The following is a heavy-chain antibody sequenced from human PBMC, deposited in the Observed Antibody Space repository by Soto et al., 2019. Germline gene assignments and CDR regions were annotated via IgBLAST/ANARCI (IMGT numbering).Heavy chain of an antibody. CDR2: IYYSGST. CDR3: ASQGTPGRVGYYYYYMDV. D-gene: IGHD1-26*01. CDR1: GGSISSSSYY. V-gene: IGHV4-39*07. J-gene: IGHJ6*03. Sequence: SETLSLTCTVSGGSISSSSYYWGWIRQPPGKGLEWIGSIYYSGSTYYNPSLKSRVTISVDTSKNQFSLKLSSVTAADTAVYYCASQGTPGRVGYYYYYMDVWGKGTTVTVSS.